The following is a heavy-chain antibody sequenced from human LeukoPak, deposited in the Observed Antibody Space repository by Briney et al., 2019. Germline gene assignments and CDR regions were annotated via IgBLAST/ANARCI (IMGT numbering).Heavy chain of an antibody. CDR2: ISAYNGNT. CDR1: GYTFTSYG. J-gene: IGHJ4*02. V-gene: IGHV1-18*01. CDR3: ARDDLGGSRTWPRYQLLYGFDY. Sequence: ASVKVSCKASGYTFTSYGISWVRQAPGQGLEWMGWISAYNGNTNYAQKLQGRVTMTTDTSTSTAYMELRSLRSDDTAVYYCARDDLGGSRTWPRYQLLYGFDYWGQGTLVTVSS. D-gene: IGHD2-2*02.